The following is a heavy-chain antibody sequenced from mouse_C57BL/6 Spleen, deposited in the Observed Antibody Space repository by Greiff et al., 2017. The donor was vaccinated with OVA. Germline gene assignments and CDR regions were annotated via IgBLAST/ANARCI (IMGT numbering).Heavy chain of an antibody. CDR2: IDPSDSNT. CDR1: GYTFTSYW. Sequence: VQLQQPGAELVMPGASVKLSCKASGYTFTSYWMHWVKQRPGQGLEWIGEIDPSDSNTNYNQKFKGKSTLTVDKSSSTAYMQLSSLTSEDSAVYYCARSGGFAYWGQGTLVTVSA. CDR3: ARSGGFAY. V-gene: IGHV1-69*01. D-gene: IGHD3-1*01. J-gene: IGHJ3*01.